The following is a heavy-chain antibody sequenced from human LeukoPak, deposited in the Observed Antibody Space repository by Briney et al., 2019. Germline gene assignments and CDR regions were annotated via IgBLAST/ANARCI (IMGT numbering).Heavy chain of an antibody. CDR1: GYTLTNYG. Sequence: ASVKVSCKASGYTLTNYGISWVRQAPGQWLEWMGWISAYNGNTNYARKFQGRVTLTTDTSTNTAYMELRSLRSDDTAVYYCARDVGALASSAILDYWGQGTLVTVSS. D-gene: IGHD1-26*01. CDR2: ISAYNGNT. J-gene: IGHJ4*02. CDR3: ARDVGALASSAILDY. V-gene: IGHV1-18*01.